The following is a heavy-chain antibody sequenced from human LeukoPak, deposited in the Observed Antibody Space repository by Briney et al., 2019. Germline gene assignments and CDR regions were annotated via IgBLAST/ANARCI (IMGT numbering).Heavy chain of an antibody. J-gene: IGHJ4*02. Sequence: GASVRVSCKASGGTFSSYAISWVRQAPGQGLEWMGGIIPIFGTANYAQKFQGRVTITTDESTSTAYMELSSLRSDDTAVYYCARSSALNDYGDIWGQGTLVTVSS. V-gene: IGHV1-69*05. CDR2: IIPIFGTA. D-gene: IGHD4-17*01. CDR1: GGTFSSYA. CDR3: ARSSALNDYGDI.